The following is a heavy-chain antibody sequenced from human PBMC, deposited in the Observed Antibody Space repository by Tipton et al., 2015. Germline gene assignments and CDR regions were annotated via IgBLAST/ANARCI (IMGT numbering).Heavy chain of an antibody. CDR3: ARERENSYGSFDH. J-gene: IGHJ4*02. Sequence: TLSLTCDISGDSVSSNSAAWNWIRQSPSRGLEWLGNTYYRSKWYSDYAVSVKSRITINSDTSKNQFSLILTSVTAADTAVYYCARERENSYGSFDHWGQGALVTVSS. V-gene: IGHV6-1*01. D-gene: IGHD3-16*01. CDR2: TYYRSKWYS. CDR1: GDSVSSNSAA.